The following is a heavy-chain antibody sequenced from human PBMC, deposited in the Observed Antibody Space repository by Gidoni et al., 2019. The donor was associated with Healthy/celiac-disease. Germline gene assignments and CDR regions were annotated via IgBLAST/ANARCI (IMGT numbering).Heavy chain of an antibody. CDR3: ARDDYPYDDGMDV. V-gene: IGHV3-33*01. Sequence: QVQLVESGGGVVQPGRSLRLSCAASGFTFSSYGMHWVRQAPGKGLEWVAVIWYDGSNKYYADSVKGRFTISRDNSKNTLYLQMNSLRAEDTAVYYCARDDYPYDDGMDVWGQGTTVTVSS. CDR1: GFTFSSYG. J-gene: IGHJ6*02. D-gene: IGHD4-17*01. CDR2: IWYDGSNK.